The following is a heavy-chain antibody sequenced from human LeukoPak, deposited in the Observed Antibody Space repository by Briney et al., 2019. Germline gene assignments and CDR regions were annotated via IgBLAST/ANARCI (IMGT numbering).Heavy chain of an antibody. CDR1: GFTFSSYS. J-gene: IGHJ4*02. Sequence: KTGGSLRLSCAASGFTFSSYSMNWVRQAPGKGLEWVSSISSSSSYIYYADSVKGRFTISRDNAKNSLYLQMNSLRAEDTAVYYCAKEPSGVEKAFDYWGQGTLVTVSS. V-gene: IGHV3-21*04. CDR2: ISSSSSYI. D-gene: IGHD3-3*01. CDR3: AKEPSGVEKAFDY.